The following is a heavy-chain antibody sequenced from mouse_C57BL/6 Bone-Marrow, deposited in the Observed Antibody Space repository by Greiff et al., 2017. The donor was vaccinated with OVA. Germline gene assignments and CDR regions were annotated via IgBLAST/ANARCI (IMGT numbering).Heavy chain of an antibody. D-gene: IGHD1-1*01. CDR1: GYTFTSYW. V-gene: IGHV1-50*01. CDR3: ARYGVYYDDY. CDR2: IDPSDSYT. Sequence: QVQLQQPGAELVKPGASVKLSCKASGYTFTSYWMQWVKQRPGQGLEWIGEIDPSDSYTNYNQKFKGKATLTVDTSSSTAYMQLSSLTSEDSAVYDCARYGVYYDDYWGQGTTLTVSS. J-gene: IGHJ2*01.